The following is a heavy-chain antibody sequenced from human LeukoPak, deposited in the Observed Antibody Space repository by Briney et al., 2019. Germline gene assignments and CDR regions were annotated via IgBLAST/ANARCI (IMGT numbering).Heavy chain of an antibody. CDR2: MSNSGENT. CDR1: GFTFSSYS. Sequence: PGGSLRLSCEASGFTFSSYSMQWVRQTPGKGLEWVGIMSNSGENTFYGEAVKGRFTISRDNSQNTLYLQMNSLRPEDTAVYYCAKGGASVTRYVDYWGQGTLVTVSS. V-gene: IGHV3-30*18. D-gene: IGHD4-17*01. J-gene: IGHJ4*02. CDR3: AKGGASVTRYVDY.